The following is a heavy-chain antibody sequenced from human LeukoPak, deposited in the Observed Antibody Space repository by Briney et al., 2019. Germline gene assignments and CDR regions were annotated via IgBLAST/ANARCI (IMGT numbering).Heavy chain of an antibody. J-gene: IGHJ3*02. V-gene: IGHV3-53*01. CDR3: ARLTMVLAFDI. D-gene: IGHD4/OR15-4a*01. Sequence: GGSLRLSCAASGVTVSSNYMSWVRQAPGKGLEWVSVIYSGGSTYYADSVKGRFTISRDNSKNTLYLQMYSLRAEDTAVYYCARLTMVLAFDIWGQGTMVTISS. CDR2: IYSGGST. CDR1: GVTVSSNY.